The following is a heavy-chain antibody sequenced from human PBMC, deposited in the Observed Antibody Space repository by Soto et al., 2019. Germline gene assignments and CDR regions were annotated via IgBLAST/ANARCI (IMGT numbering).Heavy chain of an antibody. Sequence: SGPTLVNPTQTLTLTCTFSGFSLSTSGMCVSWIRQPPGKALEWLALIDWDDDKYYSTSLKTRLTISKDTSKNQVVLTMTNMDPVDTATYYCARMSYYDSSPTRTGEFDYWGQGTLVTVSS. CDR2: IDWDDDK. CDR1: GFSLSTSGMC. CDR3: ARMSYYDSSPTRTGEFDY. J-gene: IGHJ4*02. V-gene: IGHV2-70*01. D-gene: IGHD3-22*01.